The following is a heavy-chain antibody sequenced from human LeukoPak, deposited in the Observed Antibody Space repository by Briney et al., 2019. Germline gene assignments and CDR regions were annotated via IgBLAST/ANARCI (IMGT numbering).Heavy chain of an antibody. V-gene: IGHV1-69*05. J-gene: IGHJ4*02. D-gene: IGHD3-3*01. Sequence: GASVKVSCKASGGTFSSYAISWVRQAPGQGLEWMGGIIPIFGTANYAQKFQGRVTITTDESTSTAYMELSSLRSEDTAVYYCARSSLGGVLEWSQKGFDYWGQGTLVTVSS. CDR2: IIPIFGTA. CDR3: ARSSLGGVLEWSQKGFDY. CDR1: GGTFSSYA.